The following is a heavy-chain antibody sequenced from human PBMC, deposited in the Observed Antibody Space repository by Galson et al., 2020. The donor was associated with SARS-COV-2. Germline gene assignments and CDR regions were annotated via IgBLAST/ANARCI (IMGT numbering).Heavy chain of an antibody. D-gene: IGHD3-16*01. CDR3: ARYYDSSDY. V-gene: IGHV3-11*04. Sequence: GESLKISCAASGYIFSDFYMSWIRQAPGKGLEYIAYITNAGGTIVYADSVKGRFTIARDNAKNSLYLQMTSLRAEDTDVYYCARYYDSSDYWGQGTLVTVSS. J-gene: IGHJ4*02. CDR1: GYIFSDFY. CDR2: ITNAGGTI.